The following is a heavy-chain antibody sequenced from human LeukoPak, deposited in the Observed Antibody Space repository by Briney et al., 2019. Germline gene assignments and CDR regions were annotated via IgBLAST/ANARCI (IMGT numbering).Heavy chain of an antibody. CDR3: ARDWQDTGAFDY. Sequence: PGGSLRLSCAASGFTFSSYWMHWVRQAPGEGLVWVSRINSDGSSTSYADSVKGRFTISRGNAKNTLYLQMNSLRAEDTAVYYCARDWQDTGAFDYWGQGTLVTVSS. D-gene: IGHD1-26*01. V-gene: IGHV3-74*01. CDR2: INSDGSST. CDR1: GFTFSSYW. J-gene: IGHJ4*02.